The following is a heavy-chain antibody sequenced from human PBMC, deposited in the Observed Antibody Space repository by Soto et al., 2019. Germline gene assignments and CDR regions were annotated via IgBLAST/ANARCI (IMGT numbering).Heavy chain of an antibody. J-gene: IGHJ6*03. CDR2: LVVGSGNT. D-gene: IGHD3-10*01. CDR1: RFTYTICA. CDR3: AVVKDGSGSYSYYYYMDV. Sequence: PVTVSCKASRFTYTICALRWARQASAQRLEWIGWLVVGSGNTNYAQKVQERVTITRDMSTSTAYMEMSSLRSEDTAVYYCAVVKDGSGSYSYYYYMDVLGKGTTVTVSS. V-gene: IGHV1-58*01.